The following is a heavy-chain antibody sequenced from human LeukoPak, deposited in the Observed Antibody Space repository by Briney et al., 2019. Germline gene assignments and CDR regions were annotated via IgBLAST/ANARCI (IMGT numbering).Heavy chain of an antibody. J-gene: IGHJ4*02. CDR3: TTHQGYASFDY. D-gene: IGHD5-12*01. V-gene: IGHV3-15*01. Sequence: PGGSLRLPCAASGFTFSNAWMSWVRQAPGKGLEWVGRIKSKTDGGTTDYAAPVKGRFTISRDDSKNTLYLQMNSLKTEDTAVYYCTTHQGYASFDYWGQGTLVTVSS. CDR1: GFTFSNAW. CDR2: IKSKTDGGTT.